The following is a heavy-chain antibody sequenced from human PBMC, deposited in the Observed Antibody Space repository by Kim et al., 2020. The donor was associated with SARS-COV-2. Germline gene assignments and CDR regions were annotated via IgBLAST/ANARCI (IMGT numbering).Heavy chain of an antibody. CDR1: GYTLTELS. CDR2: FDPEDGET. J-gene: IGHJ6*02. CDR3: ATDPYSGSYGYYYYGMDV. D-gene: IGHD1-26*01. V-gene: IGHV1-24*01. Sequence: ASVKVSCKVSGYTLTELSMHWVRQAPGKGLEWMGGFDPEDGETIYAQKFQGRVTMTEDTSTDTAYMELSSLRSEDTAVYYCATDPYSGSYGYYYYGMDVWGQGTTVTVSS.